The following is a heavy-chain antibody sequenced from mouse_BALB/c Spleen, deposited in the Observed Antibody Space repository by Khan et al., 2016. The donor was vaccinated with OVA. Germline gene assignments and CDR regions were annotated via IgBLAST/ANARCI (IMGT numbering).Heavy chain of an antibody. J-gene: IGHJ2*01. D-gene: IGHD1-2*01. CDR3: ARGNYYGYYVDY. Sequence: QLEESGPGLVKPSQSLSLTCTVTGYSITSGYAWNWIRQFPGNKLEWMGYISYSGVPSYTPSLKSRISITRDTSKNQFFLQLTSVTTEDTATYYCARGNYYGYYVDYWGQGTTLTGSS. CDR2: ISYSGVP. CDR1: GYSITSGYA. V-gene: IGHV3-2*02.